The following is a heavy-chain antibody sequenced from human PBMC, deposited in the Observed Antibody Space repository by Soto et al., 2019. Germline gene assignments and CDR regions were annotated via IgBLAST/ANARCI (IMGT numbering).Heavy chain of an antibody. Sequence: EVQLLESGGGLVQPGGSLRLSCAASGFTFRSYGMSWVRQAPGKGLEWVSGIGGSGGSTYYVDSVKGRFTISRDNSXNXVXPQMNSLRAEDAAVYYCATWGSAVRGVVIMVPYFDHWGQGTLVTVSS. CDR1: GFTFRSYG. CDR3: ATWGSAVRGVVIMVPYFDH. CDR2: IGGSGGST. J-gene: IGHJ4*02. V-gene: IGHV3-23*01. D-gene: IGHD3-10*01.